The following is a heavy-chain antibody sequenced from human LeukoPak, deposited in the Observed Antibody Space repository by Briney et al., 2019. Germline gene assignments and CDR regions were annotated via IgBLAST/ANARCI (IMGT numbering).Heavy chain of an antibody. CDR2: MNPNSGNT. V-gene: IGHV1-8*01. Sequence: ASVKVSCKASGYTFTSYDINWVRQATGQGLEWMGWMNPNSGNTGYAQKFQGRVTMTRNTSISTAYMELSSLRSEDTAVYYCAKTTVTSEDYYYYYMDVWGKGTTVTVSS. CDR3: AKTTVTSEDYYYYYMDV. D-gene: IGHD4-17*01. CDR1: GYTFTSYD. J-gene: IGHJ6*03.